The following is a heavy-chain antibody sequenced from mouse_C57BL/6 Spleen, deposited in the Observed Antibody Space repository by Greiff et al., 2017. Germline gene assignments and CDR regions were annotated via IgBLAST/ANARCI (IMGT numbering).Heavy chain of an antibody. V-gene: IGHV1-64*01. CDR2: IHPNSGST. CDR3: AGGGYDGYYNFDY. J-gene: IGHJ2*01. CDR1: GYTFTSYW. D-gene: IGHD2-3*01. Sequence: VQLQQPGAELVKPGASVKLSCKASGYTFTSYWMHWVKQRPGQGLEWIGMIHPNSGSTNYNEKFKSKATLTVDKSSSTAYMQLSSLTSEDSAVXYCAGGGYDGYYNFDYWGQGTTLTVSS.